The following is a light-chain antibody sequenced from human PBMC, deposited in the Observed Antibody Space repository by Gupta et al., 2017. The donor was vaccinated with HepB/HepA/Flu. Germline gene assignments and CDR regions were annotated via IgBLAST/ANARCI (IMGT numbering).Light chain of an antibody. CDR1: SSDVGGYDY. CDR3: ISYAGSHTYV. CDR2: DVT. J-gene: IGLJ1*01. Sequence: QSALTQPRSVSGSPGQSITISCTGTSSDVGGYDYVSWYQQPPGKAPKVIIYDVTMRPSGVPDRFAGSKSGNTASLIISGLQAEDEADYYCISYAGSHTYVFGSGTKVTVL. V-gene: IGLV2-11*01.